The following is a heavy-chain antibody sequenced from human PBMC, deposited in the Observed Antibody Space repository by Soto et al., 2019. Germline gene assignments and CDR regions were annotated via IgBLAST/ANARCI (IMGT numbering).Heavy chain of an antibody. CDR1: GFSFYNYD. CDR3: VREGSGWNIRGPFDF. D-gene: IGHD6-19*01. V-gene: IGHV3-23*01. Sequence: PGRSLRLSCAAAGFSFYNYDMSWVRQAPGKGLAWVSGISANGRSAYYADPVRRRFSIPRDSSKNTLDLQMNSLRPGHTAAYYCVREGSGWNIRGPFDFWGRGTMVTFSS. CDR2: ISANGRSA. J-gene: IGHJ3*01.